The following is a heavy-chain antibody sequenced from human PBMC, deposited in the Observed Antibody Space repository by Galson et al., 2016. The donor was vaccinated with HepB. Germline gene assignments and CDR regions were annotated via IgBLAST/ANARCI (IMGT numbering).Heavy chain of an antibody. CDR1: GFTFSDYY. CDR3: AKPFLSSGLYYFDY. V-gene: IGHV3-11*06. CDR2: ISSSSSYT. Sequence: SLRLSCAASGFTFSDYYMSWIRLAPGTGLEWVSYISSSSSYTNYEESVKGRFTIARDNAKNSLYLQMNSLRDDDTAVYYCAKPFLSSGLYYFDYWGRGTLVTVSS. J-gene: IGHJ4*02. D-gene: IGHD6-19*01.